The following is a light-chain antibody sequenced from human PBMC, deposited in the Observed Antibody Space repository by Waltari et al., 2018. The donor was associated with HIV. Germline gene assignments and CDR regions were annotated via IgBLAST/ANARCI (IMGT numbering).Light chain of an antibody. CDR1: SSDIGNYNL. CDR3: SSYGGSSNWL. V-gene: IGLV2-23*01. Sequence: QSALTQPASVSGSPGQSLTISCTGTSSDIGNYNLVSRYQQHPGKAPKLIIYEGIKRPSGVSNRISGSKSANTASLTISGLQAEDEADYFCSSYGGSSNWLFGGGTKLTVL. CDR2: EGI. J-gene: IGLJ2*01.